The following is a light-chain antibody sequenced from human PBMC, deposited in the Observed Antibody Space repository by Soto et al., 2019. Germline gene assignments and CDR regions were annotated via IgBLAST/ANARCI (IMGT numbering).Light chain of an antibody. CDR1: SNNVGSYA. CDR3: STWDYSVSAQGV. V-gene: IGLV1-44*01. J-gene: IGLJ6*01. Sequence: QSVLTQEASVSGTVGQKVTLSCTGNSNNVGSYAVGWYQQISHGAPKTVMFGNSLPSGIPERFSASKSETTASLTISGLSPDEADDYYWSTWDYSVSAQGVFGSGTQLTVL. CDR2: GNS.